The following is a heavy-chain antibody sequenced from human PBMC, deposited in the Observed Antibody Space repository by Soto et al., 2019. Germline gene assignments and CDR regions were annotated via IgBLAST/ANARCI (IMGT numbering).Heavy chain of an antibody. D-gene: IGHD6-13*01. J-gene: IGHJ4*02. CDR3: ARGSSNWAYYFDF. CDR1: GGSISSYY. V-gene: IGHV4-59*12. CDR2: IYYSGST. Sequence: SETLSLTCTVSGGSISSYYWSWIRQPPGKGLEWIGYIYYSGSTNYNPSLKSRFTISRDNAKNSLYLQMNSLRDDDTAVYYCARGSSNWAYYFDFWGQGTLVTVSS.